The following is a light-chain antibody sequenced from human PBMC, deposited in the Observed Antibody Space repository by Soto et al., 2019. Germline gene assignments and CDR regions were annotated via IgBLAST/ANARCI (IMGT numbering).Light chain of an antibody. Sequence: QSVLTQPPSASGTPGQRVTISCSGSSSNIGSNTVNWYQQLPGTAPKLLIYSNNQRPSGIPDRFSGSKSGTSASLAISGLQYEDAADYYCAAWDDSLNGYVFGTGTRSPS. CDR3: AAWDDSLNGYV. V-gene: IGLV1-44*01. CDR2: SNN. CDR1: SSNIGSNT. J-gene: IGLJ1*01.